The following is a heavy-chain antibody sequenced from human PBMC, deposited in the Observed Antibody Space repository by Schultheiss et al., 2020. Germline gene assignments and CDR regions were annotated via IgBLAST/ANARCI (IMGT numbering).Heavy chain of an antibody. CDR3: TTVSMTIFGVVDY. CDR1: GFTFSNAW. Sequence: GESLKIACAASGFTFSNAWMNWVRQAPGKGLEWVGRIKSKSDGGTTDYAAPVKDRFTISRDDSKNTLYLQMNSLKTEDTAVYYCTTVSMTIFGVVDYWGQGTLVTVSS. J-gene: IGHJ4*02. CDR2: IKSKSDGGTT. D-gene: IGHD3-3*01. V-gene: IGHV3-15*07.